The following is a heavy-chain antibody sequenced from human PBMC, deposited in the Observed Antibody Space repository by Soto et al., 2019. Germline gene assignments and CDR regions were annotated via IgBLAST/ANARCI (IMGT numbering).Heavy chain of an antibody. CDR3: ARATTLFGVVLSD. J-gene: IGHJ4*02. D-gene: IGHD3-3*01. CDR2: IFYSGST. Sequence: SETLSLTCTVSGGSISGYYWSWIRQPPGKRLEWIGYIFYSGSTKYNPSLRSRVTMSVDTSKNQLSLRLTSLTAADTAVYFCARATTLFGVVLSDWGQGSPVTVSS. CDR1: GGSISGYY. V-gene: IGHV4-59*08.